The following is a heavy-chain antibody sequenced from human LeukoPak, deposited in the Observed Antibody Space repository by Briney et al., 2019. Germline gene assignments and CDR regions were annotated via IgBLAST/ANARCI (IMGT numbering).Heavy chain of an antibody. Sequence: GASVKVSCKASGYTFNSSYMHWVRQAPGQGLEWMGIINPSDDSTRYAQKFQGRVTMTKDTSTNTVYMHLSSLSSDDTAVYDCAIREVGATYWFDPWGQGTLVTVSS. CDR3: AIREVGATYWFDP. J-gene: IGHJ5*02. V-gene: IGHV1-46*02. CDR1: GYTFNSSY. CDR2: INPSDDST. D-gene: IGHD1-26*01.